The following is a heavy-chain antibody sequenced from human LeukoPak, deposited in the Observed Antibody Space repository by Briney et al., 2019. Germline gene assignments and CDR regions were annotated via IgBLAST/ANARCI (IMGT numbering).Heavy chain of an antibody. J-gene: IGHJ1*01. CDR3: ARDRRLHH. CDR1: GFTFSSYE. Sequence: QRGGSLRLSCAASGFTFSSYEMNWVRQAPGKGLEWVSYIGSSGTTKDYADSVKGRFTMSRDNAKDSLYLQMDSLRAEDTAVYYCARDRRLHHWGQGTLVTVSS. CDR2: IGSSGTTK. V-gene: IGHV3-48*03.